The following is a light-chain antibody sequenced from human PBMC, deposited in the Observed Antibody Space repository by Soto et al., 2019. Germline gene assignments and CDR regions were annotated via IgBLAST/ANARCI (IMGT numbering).Light chain of an antibody. J-gene: IGKJ5*01. CDR2: KAS. CDR1: QTISSW. Sequence: IEMTQSPSSLSASVGDRVTMTCRASQTISSWLAWYQQKPGKAPKLLIYKASTLKSGVPSRFSGSGSGTEFTLTISSLQPDDFATYYCQQYNSYPITFGQGTRLEIK. V-gene: IGKV1-5*03. CDR3: QQYNSYPIT.